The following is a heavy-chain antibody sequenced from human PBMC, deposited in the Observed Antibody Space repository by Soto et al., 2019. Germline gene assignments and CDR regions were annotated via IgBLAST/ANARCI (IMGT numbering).Heavy chain of an antibody. Sequence: PSETKCLPKTVSCGSISNRGYCWSWIRKPPGKGLEWIGYIYHSGSTYYNPSLKSRVTISVDRSKNQFSLKLSSVTAADTAVYYCARAGAADDRPLKNWFDPWGQGTLVTVSS. CDR3: ARAGAADDRPLKNWFDP. D-gene: IGHD1-26*01. CDR1: CGSISNRGYC. V-gene: IGHV4-30-2*01. J-gene: IGHJ5*02. CDR2: IYHSGST.